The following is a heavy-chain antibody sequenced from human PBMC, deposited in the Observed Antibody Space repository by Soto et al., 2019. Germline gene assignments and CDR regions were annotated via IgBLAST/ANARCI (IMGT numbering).Heavy chain of an antibody. V-gene: IGHV3-23*01. CDR1: GFTFSSYA. D-gene: IGHD6-13*01. J-gene: IGHJ4*02. CDR3: ARRGPGTYFDY. CDR2: ISGSGDST. Sequence: EVQLLDSGGGLVQPGGSLRLSCAASGFTFSSYAMNWVRQAPGKGLEWVSVISGSGDSTYYADSVKGRFTISRDNSKTPLYLQLSSLRAEDTAVYYCARRGPGTYFDYWGQGTLVTVSS.